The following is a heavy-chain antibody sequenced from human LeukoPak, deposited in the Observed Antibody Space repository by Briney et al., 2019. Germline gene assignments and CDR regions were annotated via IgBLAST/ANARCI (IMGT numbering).Heavy chain of an antibody. CDR1: GFTFGDYA. CDR2: IRSKAYGGTT. CDR3: TRSSFDWTDWFDP. J-gene: IGHJ5*02. Sequence: GGSLRLSCTASGFTFGDYAMSWFRQAPAKGLEWVGFIRSKAYGGTTEYAASVKGRFTISRDDSKSIAYLQMNSLKTEDTAVYYCTRSSFDWTDWFDPWGQGTLVTVSS. D-gene: IGHD3-9*01. V-gene: IGHV3-49*03.